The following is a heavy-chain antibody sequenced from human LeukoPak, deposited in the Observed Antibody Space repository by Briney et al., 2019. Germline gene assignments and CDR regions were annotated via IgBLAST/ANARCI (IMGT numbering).Heavy chain of an antibody. V-gene: IGHV1-2*02. CDR2: INPNSGGT. CDR3: ARDGYTAMVTWWFDP. D-gene: IGHD5-18*01. J-gene: IGHJ5*02. CDR1: GYTFTSYD. Sequence: PRASVKVSCKASGYTFTSYDINWVRQAPGQGLEWMGWINPNSGGTNYAQKFQGRVTMTRDTSISTAYMELSRLRSDDTAVYYCARDGYTAMVTWWFDPWGQGTLVTVSS.